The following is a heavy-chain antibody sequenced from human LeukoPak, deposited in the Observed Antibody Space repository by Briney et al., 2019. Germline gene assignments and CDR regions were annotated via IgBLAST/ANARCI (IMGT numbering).Heavy chain of an antibody. CDR2: IYYSGSS. J-gene: IGHJ4*02. V-gene: IGHV4-59*01. D-gene: IGHD3-9*01. Sequence: PSETLSLTCTASGGSLSSYYWSWIRQPLGKGLEWIGYIYYSGSSNHNPSLKSRVTMPVDTSKNQLSLNLASVTAADTAVYYCAARERLDWILYWGQGTLVTVSS. CDR1: GGSLSSYY. CDR3: AARERLDWILY.